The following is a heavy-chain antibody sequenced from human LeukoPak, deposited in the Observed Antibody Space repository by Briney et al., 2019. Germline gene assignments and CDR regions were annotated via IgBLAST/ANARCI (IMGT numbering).Heavy chain of an antibody. V-gene: IGHV3-48*03. J-gene: IGHJ4*02. CDR3: TTGGGIAGQDIVVVVAATPSDY. D-gene: IGHD2-15*01. CDR1: GFIFSTYE. Sequence: GGSLRLSCAASGFIFSTYEMNWVRQAPGKGLEWVSYISSSAKTIYYADSVKGRFTISRDNAKNSVYLQMNSLKTEDTAVYYCTTGGGIAGQDIVVVVAATPSDYWGQGTLVTVSS. CDR2: ISSSAKTI.